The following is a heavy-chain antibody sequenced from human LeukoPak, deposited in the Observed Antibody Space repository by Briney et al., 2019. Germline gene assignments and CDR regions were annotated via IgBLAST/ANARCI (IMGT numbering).Heavy chain of an antibody. Sequence: GESLKISCKGSGYRFTSYWIGWVRQMPGKGLEWMGIIYPGDSDTRYSPSFQGQVTISADKSISTAYLQWSSLKASDTAMYYCARRASYYDSSDDYWGQGTLVTVSS. CDR2: IYPGDSDT. CDR1: GYRFTSYW. D-gene: IGHD3-22*01. CDR3: ARRASYYDSSDDY. V-gene: IGHV5-51*01. J-gene: IGHJ4*02.